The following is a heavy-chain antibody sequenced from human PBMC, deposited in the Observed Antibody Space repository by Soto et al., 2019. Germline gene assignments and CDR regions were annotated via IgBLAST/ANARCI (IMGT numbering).Heavy chain of an antibody. D-gene: IGHD6-13*01. V-gene: IGHV3-30*18. Sequence: ESGGGVVQPGRSLRLSCAASGFTFSSYGMHWVRQAPGKGLEWVAVISYDGSNKYYADSVKGRFTISRDNSKNTLYLQMNSLRAEDTAVYYCAKGQRRSRQLGPCDYWGQGTLVTVSS. J-gene: IGHJ4*02. CDR3: AKGQRRSRQLGPCDY. CDR2: ISYDGSNK. CDR1: GFTFSSYG.